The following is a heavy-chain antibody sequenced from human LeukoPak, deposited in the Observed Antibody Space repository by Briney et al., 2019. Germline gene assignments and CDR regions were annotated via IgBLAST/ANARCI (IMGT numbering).Heavy chain of an antibody. Sequence: LGEPLKISCKGSGYSFTSYWIGWVRQMPGKGLEYMGIIHPGDSDTRYSPSFQGQVTISVDRSSSTAYIQWSRLKASDTAMYYCATHPGGLQSGFDNWGQGTLVTVSS. J-gene: IGHJ4*02. V-gene: IGHV5-51*01. CDR2: IHPGDSDT. CDR1: GYSFTSYW. D-gene: IGHD5-24*01. CDR3: ATHPGGLQSGFDN.